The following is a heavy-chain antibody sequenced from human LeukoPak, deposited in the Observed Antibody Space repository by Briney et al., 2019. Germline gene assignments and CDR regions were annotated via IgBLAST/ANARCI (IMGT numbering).Heavy chain of an antibody. Sequence: PGXSLRLSCAASGFALSSHWMTWVRQVPGRGPEWVANVNRDGSETYYLDSVKGRFTISKDNAKNSLYLQMNSLRAEDTALYHCARNNGMDVWGQGTTVTVSS. CDR1: GFALSSHW. J-gene: IGHJ6*02. CDR3: ARNNGMDV. V-gene: IGHV3-7*03. CDR2: VNRDGSET.